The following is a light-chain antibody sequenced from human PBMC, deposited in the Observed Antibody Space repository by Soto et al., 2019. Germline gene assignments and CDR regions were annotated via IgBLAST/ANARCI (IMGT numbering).Light chain of an antibody. CDR3: QQHNKWPLT. CDR2: GIF. V-gene: IGKV3-15*01. Sequence: EIVMTQSPATVSVSPGESATLSCRASQSVNNYLAWYQQKPGQAPRLLVYGIFSRATGVPARFSGSGSGTEFTLTISSLQSEDSAVYYCQQHNKWPLTFGGGTRVEIK. J-gene: IGKJ4*01. CDR1: QSVNNY.